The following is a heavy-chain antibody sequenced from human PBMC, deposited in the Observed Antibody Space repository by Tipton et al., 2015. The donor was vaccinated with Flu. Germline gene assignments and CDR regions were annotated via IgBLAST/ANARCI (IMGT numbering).Heavy chain of an antibody. CDR1: GGSISSSSYY. CDR3: ARLYTPRGIFHR. V-gene: IGHV4-39*01. D-gene: IGHD3-16*01. J-gene: IGHJ4*02. CDR2: IYYSGST. Sequence: TLSLTCTVSGGSISSSSYYWGWIRQPPGKGLEWIGSIYYSGSTYYNPSLKSRVTISVDTSKNQFSLKLSSVTAADTAVYYCARLYTPRGIFHRWGQGTLVTVSS.